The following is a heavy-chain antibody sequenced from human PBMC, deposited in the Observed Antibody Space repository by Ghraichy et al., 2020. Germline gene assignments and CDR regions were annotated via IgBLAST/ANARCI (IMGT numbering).Heavy chain of an antibody. CDR1: GGSISSSSYY. J-gene: IGHJ4*02. CDR3: ARHYDFLVQSYFDY. D-gene: IGHD3-3*01. Sequence: SETLSLTCTVSGGSISSSSYYWGWIRQPPGKGLEWIGSIYYSGSTYYNPSLKSRVTISVDTSKNQFSLKLSSVTAADTAVYYCARHYDFLVQSYFDYWGQGTLVTVSS. V-gene: IGHV4-39*01. CDR2: IYYSGST.